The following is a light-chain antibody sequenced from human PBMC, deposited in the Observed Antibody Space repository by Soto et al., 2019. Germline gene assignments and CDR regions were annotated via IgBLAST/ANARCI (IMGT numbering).Light chain of an antibody. Sequence: VMTQSPHSMSLQTARTAIHSRMASQSISDTLAWYQQKPGQAPRLLIHGASTRATGFPARFSGSGSGTDFTLTISSLQSEDFAVYNCQQYYNWPLTFGGGTKV. V-gene: IGKV3-15*01. J-gene: IGKJ4*01. CDR1: QSISDT. CDR2: GAS. CDR3: QQYYNWPLT.